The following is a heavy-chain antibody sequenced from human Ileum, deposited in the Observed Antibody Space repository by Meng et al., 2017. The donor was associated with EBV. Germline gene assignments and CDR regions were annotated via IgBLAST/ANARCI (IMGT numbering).Heavy chain of an antibody. V-gene: IGHV1-18*01. CDR3: ARVEVGITSGDY. CDR2: ISAYNGNT. Sequence: QLGQSGGGVKKPGASVKVSCKASGYTFTNYGITWVRQAPGQGLEWMGWISAYNGNTNYAQTLQGRVTMTTDTSTSTAYMELGSLRSDDTAVYYCARVEVGITSGDYWGQGTLVTVSS. CDR1: GYTFTNYG. D-gene: IGHD1-26*01. J-gene: IGHJ4*02.